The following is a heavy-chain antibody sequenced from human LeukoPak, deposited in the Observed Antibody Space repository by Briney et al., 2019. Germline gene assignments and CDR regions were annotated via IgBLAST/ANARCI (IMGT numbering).Heavy chain of an antibody. D-gene: IGHD5-18*01. CDR3: TKLYGYSYGYIDY. CDR2: ISWNSGSI. Sequence: GGSLRLSCAASGFTFDDYAMHWVRQAPGKGLEWVSGISWNSGSIGYADSVKGRFTISRDNAKNSLYLQMNSLRTEDTALYYCTKLYGYSYGYIDYWGQGTLLTVSS. V-gene: IGHV3-9*01. CDR1: GFTFDDYA. J-gene: IGHJ4*02.